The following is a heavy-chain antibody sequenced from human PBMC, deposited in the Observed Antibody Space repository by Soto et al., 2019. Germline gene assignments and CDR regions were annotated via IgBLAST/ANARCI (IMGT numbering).Heavy chain of an antibody. CDR3: ARDGVEYSSSSYYYYYMDV. CDR1: GFTFSSYG. J-gene: IGHJ6*03. V-gene: IGHV3-33*01. Sequence: GGSLRLSCAASGFTFSSYGMHWVRQAPGKGLEWVAVIWYDGSNKYYADSVKGRFTISRDNSKNTLYLQMNSLRAEDTAGYYCARDGVEYSSSSYYYYYMDVWGKGTTVTVSS. D-gene: IGHD6-6*01. CDR2: IWYDGSNK.